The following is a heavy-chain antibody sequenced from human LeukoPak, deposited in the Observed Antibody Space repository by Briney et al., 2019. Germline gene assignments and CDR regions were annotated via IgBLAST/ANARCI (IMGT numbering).Heavy chain of an antibody. D-gene: IGHD2-15*01. V-gene: IGHV3-21*01. Sequence: GGSLRLSCAASGFTFSSYSMNWVRQAPGKGLEWVSSISSSSSYIYCADSVKGRFTISRDNAKNSLYLQMNSLRAEDTAVYYCASTGYCSGGSCLGAFDIWGQGTMVTVSS. CDR1: GFTFSSYS. CDR2: ISSSSSYI. CDR3: ASTGYCSGGSCLGAFDI. J-gene: IGHJ3*02.